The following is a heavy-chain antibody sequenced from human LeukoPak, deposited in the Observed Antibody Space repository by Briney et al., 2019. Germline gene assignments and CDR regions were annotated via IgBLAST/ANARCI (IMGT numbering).Heavy chain of an antibody. CDR1: GYSIRSGYY. D-gene: IGHD3-9*01. Sequence: PSETLSLTCAVSGYSIRSGYYWGWIRQPPGKGLEWIGSIYHSGSTYYNPSLKSRVTISVDTSKNQFSLKLSSVTAADTAVYYCARRLRYFVDYWGQGTLVTVSS. CDR3: ARRLRYFVDY. CDR2: IYHSGST. J-gene: IGHJ4*02. V-gene: IGHV4-38-2*01.